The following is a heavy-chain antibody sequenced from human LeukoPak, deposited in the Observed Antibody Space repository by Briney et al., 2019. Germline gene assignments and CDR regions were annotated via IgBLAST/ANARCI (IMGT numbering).Heavy chain of an antibody. CDR2: IYTSGST. V-gene: IGHV4-61*02. CDR1: GGSISSGSYY. J-gene: IGHJ6*03. D-gene: IGHD6-13*01. CDR3: ARSLLYSSSWYYYYYMDV. Sequence: SETLSLTCTVSGGSISSGSYYWSWIRQPAGKGLEWIGRIYTSGSTNYNPSLKSRVTMSLDTSKNQISLKVSSVTAADTAVYYCARSLLYSSSWYYYYYMDVWGKGTTVTISS.